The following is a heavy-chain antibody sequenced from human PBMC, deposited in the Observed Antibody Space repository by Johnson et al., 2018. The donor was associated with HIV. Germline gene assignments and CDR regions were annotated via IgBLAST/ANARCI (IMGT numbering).Heavy chain of an antibody. Sequence: HVQLVESGGGVVQPGRSLRLSCAASGFSLSSYAMHWVRQAPGKGLEWVAVISYDGSNKYYADSVKGRFTISRDNSKNTLYLQMNSLRAEDTAVYYCARGRPSGSHDAFDIWGQGTMVTVSS. CDR1: GFSLSSYA. CDR2: ISYDGSNK. V-gene: IGHV3-30*04. J-gene: IGHJ3*02. D-gene: IGHD3-22*01. CDR3: ARGRPSGSHDAFDI.